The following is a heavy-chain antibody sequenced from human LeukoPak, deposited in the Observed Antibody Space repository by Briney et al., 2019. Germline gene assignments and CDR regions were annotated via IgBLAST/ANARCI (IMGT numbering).Heavy chain of an antibody. CDR3: ARRRHYYGSGSYYNRLDY. D-gene: IGHD3-10*01. CDR1: TYSISSAYY. Sequence: SETLSLTCSVSTYSISSAYYWGWIRQPPGKGLEWIGEINHSGSTNYNPSLKSRVTISVDTSKNQFSLKLSSVTAADTAVYYCARRRHYYGSGSYYNRLDYWGQGTLVTVSS. CDR2: INHSGST. V-gene: IGHV4-38-2*02. J-gene: IGHJ4*02.